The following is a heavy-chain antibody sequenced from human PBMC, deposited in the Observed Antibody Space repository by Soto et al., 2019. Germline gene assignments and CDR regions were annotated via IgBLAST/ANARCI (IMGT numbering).Heavy chain of an antibody. D-gene: IGHD2-15*01. J-gene: IGHJ4*02. V-gene: IGHV4-39*01. CDR2: IYYSGST. CDR1: GGSISSSSYY. CDR3: ARHPRALVVAATYIFDY. Sequence: ASETLSLPCTVSGGSISSSSYYWGWVRQPPGKGLEWIGSIYYSGSTYYNPSLKSRVTISVDTSKNQFSLKLSSVTAADTAVYYCARHPRALVVAATYIFDYWGQGTLVTVSS.